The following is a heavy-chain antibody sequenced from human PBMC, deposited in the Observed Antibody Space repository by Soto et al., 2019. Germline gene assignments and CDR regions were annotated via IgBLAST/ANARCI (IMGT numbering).Heavy chain of an antibody. Sequence: PSETLSLTCTVSGGSISSSNFYWGWIRQPPGKGLEWIGTIYYSGITYYSPSLKSRVTMSLDTSKNRFSLELSSVTAADTAVYYCPTPNSGNYYYFDYWGQGTLVT. CDR2: IYYSGIT. V-gene: IGHV4-39*01. CDR3: PTPNSGNYYYFDY. J-gene: IGHJ4*02. D-gene: IGHD1-7*01. CDR1: GGSISSSNFY.